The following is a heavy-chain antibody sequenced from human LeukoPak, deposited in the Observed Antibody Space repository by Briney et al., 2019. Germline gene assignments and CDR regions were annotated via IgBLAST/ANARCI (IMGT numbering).Heavy chain of an antibody. J-gene: IGHJ6*02. CDR3: ARAQRYCSSTSCYGSYYYGMDV. V-gene: IGHV1-8*02. Sequence: ASVKVSCKASGYTFTGYYIHWVRQAPGQGLEWMGWINPNSGNTGYAQKFQGRVTMTRNTSISTAYMELSSLRSEDTAVYYCARAQRYCSSTSCYGSYYYGMDVWGQGTTVTVSS. D-gene: IGHD2-2*01. CDR1: GYTFTGYY. CDR2: INPNSGNT.